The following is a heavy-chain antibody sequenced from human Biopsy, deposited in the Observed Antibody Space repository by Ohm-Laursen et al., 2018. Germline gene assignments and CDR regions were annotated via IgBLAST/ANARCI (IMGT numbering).Heavy chain of an antibody. J-gene: IGHJ5*02. V-gene: IGHV3-23*01. D-gene: IGHD3-3*01. Sequence: SLRLSCAASGFTYTTFAMSWVRQAPGKGPEWVSTISANGATSYYADSVKGRFTISRDNSKNTLYLQMNSVRADDTAIYYCAKGGSITIFGVVINNCFDPWDQGTRVTVSS. CDR3: AKGGSITIFGVVINNCFDP. CDR2: ISANGATS. CDR1: GFTYTTFA.